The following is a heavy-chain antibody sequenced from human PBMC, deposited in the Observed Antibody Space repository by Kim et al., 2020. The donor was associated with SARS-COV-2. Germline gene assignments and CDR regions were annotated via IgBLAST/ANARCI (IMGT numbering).Heavy chain of an antibody. J-gene: IGHJ6*03. V-gene: IGHV4-4*02. CDR2: IYHSGST. D-gene: IGHD3-22*01. Sequence: SETLSLTCAVSGGSISSSNWWSWVRQPPGKGLEWIGEIYHSGSTNYNPSLKSRVTISVDKSKNQFSLKLSSVTAADTAVYYCARDTYDSSGYEYYYYMDVWGKGTTVTVSS. CDR3: ARDTYDSSGYEYYYYMDV. CDR1: GGSISSSNW.